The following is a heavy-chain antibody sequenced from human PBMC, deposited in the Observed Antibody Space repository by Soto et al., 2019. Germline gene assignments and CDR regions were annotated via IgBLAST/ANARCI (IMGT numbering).Heavy chain of an antibody. D-gene: IGHD5-18*01. CDR1: GFTFNSYW. CDR2: INPDGSAT. CDR3: GRGGSDSPMAPGY. Sequence: PGESLRRSWAASGFTFNSYWMHGGRQAPGKGLVWVSRINPDGSATNYADSVNGRFTISRDNAKNTLYLQMNSLRAEDTAVFYCGRGGSDSPMAPGYWGQGTLVTVPS. J-gene: IGHJ4*02. V-gene: IGHV3-74*01.